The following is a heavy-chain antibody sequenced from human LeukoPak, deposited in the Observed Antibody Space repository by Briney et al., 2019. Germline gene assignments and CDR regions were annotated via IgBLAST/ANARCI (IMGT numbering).Heavy chain of an antibody. CDR1: GDSVSSNSAA. V-gene: IGHV6-1*01. Sequence: SQTLSLTCAISGDSVSSNSAAWNWIRQSPSRGLEWLGRTYYRSKWYNDYAVSVKSRITINPDTSKNQFSLQLNSVTPEDTAVYYCARAPTMTSGSYPGFDPWGQGTLVTVSS. CDR3: ARAPTMTSGSYPGFDP. CDR2: TYYRSKWYN. D-gene: IGHD3-10*01. J-gene: IGHJ5*02.